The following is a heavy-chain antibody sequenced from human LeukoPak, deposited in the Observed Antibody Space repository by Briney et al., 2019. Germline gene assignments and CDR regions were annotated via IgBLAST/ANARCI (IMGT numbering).Heavy chain of an antibody. CDR3: VRDTSGPDY. CDR2: IKEDATEK. CDR1: GFTFSDYY. J-gene: IGHJ4*02. D-gene: IGHD5-12*01. Sequence: HPGGSLRLSCAASGFTFSDYYMSWVRQAPGKGLEWVANIKEDATEKFYLDSVKGRFSISRDNAKNSLHLQMNSLRAEDTAVYYCVRDTSGPDYWGQGTLVTVSS. V-gene: IGHV3-7*01.